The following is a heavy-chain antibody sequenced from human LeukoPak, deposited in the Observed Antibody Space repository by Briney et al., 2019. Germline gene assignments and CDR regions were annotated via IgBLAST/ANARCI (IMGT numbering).Heavy chain of an antibody. V-gene: IGHV3-23*01. CDR3: AKSPYGSGAHWFDP. CDR2: ISDRGDST. J-gene: IGHJ5*02. D-gene: IGHD3-10*01. CDR1: GFTFSSYA. Sequence: GGSLRLSCAASGFTFSSYAMCWVRQAPGKGLEWVSGISDRGDSTYYPDSVKGRFTISRDNSKNTLHLQMNSLRAEDTAVYYCAKSPYGSGAHWFDPWGQGTLVTVSS.